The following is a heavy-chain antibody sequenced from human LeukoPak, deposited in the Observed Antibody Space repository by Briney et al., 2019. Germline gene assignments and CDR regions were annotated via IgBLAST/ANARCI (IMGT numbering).Heavy chain of an antibody. J-gene: IGHJ3*02. CDR1: GFTFSDYY. D-gene: IGHD6-19*01. CDR3: ASRVAVAGTGAFDI. CDR2: ISSSSSYT. V-gene: IGHV3-11*06. Sequence: GGSLRLSCAASGFTFSDYYMSWSRQAPGKGLEWVSYISSSSSYTNYADSVKGRFTISRDNAKNSLYLQMNSLRAEDTAVYYCASRVAVAGTGAFDIWGQGTMVTVSS.